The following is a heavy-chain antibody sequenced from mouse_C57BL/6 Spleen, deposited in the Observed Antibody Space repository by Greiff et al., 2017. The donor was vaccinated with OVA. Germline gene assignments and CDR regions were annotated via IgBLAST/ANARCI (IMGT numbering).Heavy chain of an antibody. D-gene: IGHD2-2*01. V-gene: IGHV1-54*01. Sequence: VQLQQSGAELVRPGTSVKVSCKASGYAFTNYLIEWVKQRPGQGLEWIGVINPGSGGTNYNEKFKGKATLTADKSSSTAYMQLSSLTSEDSAVYFCARSGYGYDDYWGQSTTLTVSS. CDR1: GYAFTNYL. CDR3: ARSGYGYDDY. CDR2: INPGSGGT. J-gene: IGHJ2*01.